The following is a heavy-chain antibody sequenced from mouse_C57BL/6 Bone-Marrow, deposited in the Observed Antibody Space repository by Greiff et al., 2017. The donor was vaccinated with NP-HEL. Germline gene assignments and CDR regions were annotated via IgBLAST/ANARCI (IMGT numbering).Heavy chain of an antibody. CDR2: IYPRSGNT. D-gene: IGHD1-1*02. CDR3: ARLWKFAY. V-gene: IGHV1-81*01. J-gene: IGHJ3*01. CDR1: GYTFTSYG. Sequence: VKLQESGAELARPGASVKLSCKASGYTFTSYGISWVKQRTGQGLEWIGEIYPRSGNTYYNEKFKGKATLTADKSSSTAYMELRSLTSEDSAVYFCARLWKFAYWGQGTLVTVSA.